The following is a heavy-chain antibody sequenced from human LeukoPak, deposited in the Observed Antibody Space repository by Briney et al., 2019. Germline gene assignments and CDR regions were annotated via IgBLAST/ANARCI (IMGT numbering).Heavy chain of an antibody. Sequence: SETLSLTCTVSGGSISSSYSYWGWIRQPPGKGLEWIGNIYYSGSTYYNPSLKSRVTISVDTSKNQFSLKLNSVTAADTAVYYCARFRVTGTRYFDFWGQGTLVTVSS. J-gene: IGHJ4*02. CDR2: IYYSGST. D-gene: IGHD6-19*01. V-gene: IGHV4-39*07. CDR3: ARFRVTGTRYFDF. CDR1: GGSISSSYSY.